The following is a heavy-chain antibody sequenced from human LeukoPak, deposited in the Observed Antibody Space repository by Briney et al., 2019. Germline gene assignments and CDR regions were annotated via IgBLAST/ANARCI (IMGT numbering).Heavy chain of an antibody. CDR1: GCIFSSYA. D-gene: IGHD2-15*01. J-gene: IGHJ3*02. CDR3: ARDGKGYCSGGSCYNAFDI. Sequence: SSVNVSCKSSGCIFSSYAISCLRQPPGQGLEWMGGILPIFGTANFAQKLQGRVMITADESTRTAYMELSRLRSEDTSVYYCARDGKGYCSGGSCYNAFDIWGQGTMVTVSS. CDR2: ILPIFGTA. V-gene: IGHV1-69*01.